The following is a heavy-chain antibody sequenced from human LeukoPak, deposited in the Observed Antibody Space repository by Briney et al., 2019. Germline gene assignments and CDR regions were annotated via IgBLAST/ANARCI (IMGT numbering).Heavy chain of an antibody. D-gene: IGHD3-10*01. CDR3: AKDIGVGSEGCFDY. CDR2: ISWNSGSI. V-gene: IGHV3-9*01. J-gene: IGHJ4*02. Sequence: PGRSLRLSCAASGFTFDDYAMHWVRQAPGKGLEWVSGISWNSGSIGSADSVKGRFTISRDNAKNSLYLQMNSLRAEDTALYYCAKDIGVGSEGCFDYWGQGTLVTVSS. CDR1: GFTFDDYA.